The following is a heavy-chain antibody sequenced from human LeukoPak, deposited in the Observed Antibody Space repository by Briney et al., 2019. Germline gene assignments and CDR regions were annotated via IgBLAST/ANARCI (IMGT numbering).Heavy chain of an antibody. CDR3: TSAVATEHSYDFWSGNYFDY. V-gene: IGHV3-73*01. CDR2: IRSKANSYAT. D-gene: IGHD3-3*01. J-gene: IGHJ4*02. CDR1: GFTFSGSA. Sequence: GGSLRLSCAASGFTFSGSAMHWVRQASGKGLEWVGRIRSKANSYATAYAASVKGRFTISRDDSKNTAYLQMNSLKTEDTAVYYCTSAVATEHSYDFWSGNYFDYWGQGTLVTVSS.